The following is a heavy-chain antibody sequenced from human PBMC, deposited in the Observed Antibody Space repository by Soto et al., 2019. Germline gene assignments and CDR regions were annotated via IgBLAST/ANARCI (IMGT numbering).Heavy chain of an antibody. J-gene: IGHJ4*02. D-gene: IGHD4-4*01. CDR3: ARHVEVTTVTLPYYFDY. CDR1: GGSISSSSYY. Sequence: TSETLSLTCTVSGGSISSSSYYWGWIRQPPGKGLEWIGSIYYSGSTYYNPSLKSRVTISVDTSKNQFSLKLSSVTAADTAVYYCARHVEVTTVTLPYYFDYWGQGTLVTVSS. CDR2: IYYSGST. V-gene: IGHV4-39*01.